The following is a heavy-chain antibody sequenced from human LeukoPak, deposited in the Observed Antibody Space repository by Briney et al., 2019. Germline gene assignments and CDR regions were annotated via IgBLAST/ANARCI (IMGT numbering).Heavy chain of an antibody. D-gene: IGHD1-1*01. CDR3: VRDGLGTTPYDN. CDR2: ISPYGGDT. J-gene: IGHJ4*02. CDR1: GFTFSSYT. V-gene: IGHV3-74*01. Sequence: GGSVRLSCAASGFTFSSYTMNWVRQAPGKGLVWVAHISPYGGDTYYADSVKGRFTISRDNAGNTLYLQMNSLRDEDTAAYYCVRDGLGTTPYDNWGQGILVTVSS.